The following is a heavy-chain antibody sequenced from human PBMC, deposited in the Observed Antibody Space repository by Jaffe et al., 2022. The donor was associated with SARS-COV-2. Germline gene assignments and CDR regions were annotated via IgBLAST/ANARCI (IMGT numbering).Heavy chain of an antibody. CDR3: TRDSRYSSSPLFCFDP. J-gene: IGHJ5*02. CDR1: GFTFTDYH. V-gene: IGHV1-46*01. Sequence: QVQLVQSGAEVKKPGASVKVSCKASGFTFTDYHIHWVRQAPGQGLEWMGIINPSDGSTRFPQRFQGRLTMTRDRSTSTVYMELSSLRSEDTALYYCTRDSRYSSSPLFCFDPWGQGTLVTVSS. CDR2: INPSDGST. D-gene: IGHD6-6*01.